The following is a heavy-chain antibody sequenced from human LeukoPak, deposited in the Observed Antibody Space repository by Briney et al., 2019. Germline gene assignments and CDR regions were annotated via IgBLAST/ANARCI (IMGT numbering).Heavy chain of an antibody. D-gene: IGHD6-13*01. J-gene: IGHJ6*03. CDR2: ISGSGGST. V-gene: IGHV3-23*01. Sequence: PGGSLRLSCAASGFTFSSYAMSWVRQAPGKGLEWVSAISGSGGSTYYADSVKGRFTISRDNSKNTLYLQMNSLRAEDTAVYYCAKAAAAGTFYYYYYMDVWGKGTTVTVSS. CDR1: GFTFSSYA. CDR3: AKAAAAGTFYYYYYMDV.